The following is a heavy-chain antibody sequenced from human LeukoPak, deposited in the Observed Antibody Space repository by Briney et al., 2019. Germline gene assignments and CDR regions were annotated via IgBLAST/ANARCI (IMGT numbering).Heavy chain of an antibody. CDR3: ARGDRATVTLY. Sequence: ASVKVSCKASGYTVTSYYMHWVRQAPGQGLEWMGIINPSGGSTSYAQKFQGRVTMTRDMSTSTVYMELSSLRSADTAVYYCARGDRATVTLYWGQGTLVTVST. CDR2: INPSGGST. D-gene: IGHD4-17*01. CDR1: GYTVTSYY. J-gene: IGHJ4*02. V-gene: IGHV1-46*01.